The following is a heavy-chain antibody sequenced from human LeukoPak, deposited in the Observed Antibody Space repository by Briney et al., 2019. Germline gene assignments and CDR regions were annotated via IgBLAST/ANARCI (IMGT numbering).Heavy chain of an antibody. CDR1: GFTFNSYG. Sequence: GGSLTLSCAASGFTFNSYGLHWVRQAPGKGLEGVAGISYDGSNKYYADSVKGRFTISRDNSKNTLYLQMNSLRAEDTAVYYCAKDGPYSGSTESPFDYWGQGTLVTVSS. CDR2: ISYDGSNK. V-gene: IGHV3-30*18. CDR3: AKDGPYSGSTESPFDY. J-gene: IGHJ4*02. D-gene: IGHD1-26*01.